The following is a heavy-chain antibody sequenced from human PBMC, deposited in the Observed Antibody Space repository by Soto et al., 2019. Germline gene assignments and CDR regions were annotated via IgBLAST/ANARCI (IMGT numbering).Heavy chain of an antibody. Sequence: SQTLSLTCVISGDSVSSNSAAWNWIRQSPSRGLEWLGRTYYRSKWYNDYAVSVKSRITINPDTSKNQFSLQLNSVTPEDTAVYYCARERYSSSPNYYYYYGMDVWGQGTTVTVSS. V-gene: IGHV6-1*01. CDR2: TYYRSKWYN. CDR1: GDSVSSNSAA. CDR3: ARERYSSSPNYYYYYGMDV. D-gene: IGHD6-6*01. J-gene: IGHJ6*02.